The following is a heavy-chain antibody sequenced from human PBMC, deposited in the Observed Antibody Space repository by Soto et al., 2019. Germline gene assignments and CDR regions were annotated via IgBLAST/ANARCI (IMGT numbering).Heavy chain of an antibody. CDR3: AREIVVARGASYFDY. CDR1: GFTFSSNW. D-gene: IGHD2-2*01. CDR2: IRQDGSEK. V-gene: IGHV3-7*04. Sequence: HPGGSLRLSCVGSGFTFSSNWMTWVRQAPGKGLEWVGNIRQDGSEKNYVDSVKGRFTISRDNAKNSLYLQMNSLRAEDTAVYYCAREIVVARGASYFDYWGPGTLVTVSS. J-gene: IGHJ4*02.